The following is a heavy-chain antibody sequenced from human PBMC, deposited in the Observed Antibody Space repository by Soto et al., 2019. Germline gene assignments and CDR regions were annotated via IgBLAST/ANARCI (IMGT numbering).Heavy chain of an antibody. V-gene: IGHV4-4*07. CDR2: IYTSGST. CDR3: ARASVVVVAATGIYYYYGMDV. CDR1: GGSISSYY. J-gene: IGHJ6*02. Sequence: QVQLQESGPGLVKPSETLSLTCTVSGGSISSYYWSWIRQPAGKGLEWIGRIYTSGSTNYNPSLKSRVTMSVDTSKNHFSLKLSSVTAADTAVYYCARASVVVVAATGIYYYYGMDVWGQGTTVTVSS. D-gene: IGHD2-15*01.